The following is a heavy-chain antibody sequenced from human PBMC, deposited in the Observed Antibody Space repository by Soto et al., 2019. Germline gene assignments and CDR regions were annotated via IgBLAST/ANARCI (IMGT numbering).Heavy chain of an antibody. CDR3: ARVVSRNSCLDY. CDR1: GGSISSGGYS. D-gene: IGHD2-2*01. Sequence: SETLSLTCAVAGGSISSGGYSWSWIRQPPGKGLEWIGYIYHSGSTYYNPSLKSRVTISVDRSKNQFSLKLSSVTAADTAVYYRARVVSRNSCLDYWGQGTLVTVSS. J-gene: IGHJ4*02. V-gene: IGHV4-30-2*01. CDR2: IYHSGST.